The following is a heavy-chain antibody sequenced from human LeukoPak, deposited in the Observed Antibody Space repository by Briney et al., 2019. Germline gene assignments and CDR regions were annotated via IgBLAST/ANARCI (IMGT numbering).Heavy chain of an antibody. D-gene: IGHD3-16*01. CDR3: AREDLGAAYFDF. CDR1: GASVSTNNVA. CDR2: TYYRSKWYN. Sequence: SQTLSLTCAISGASVSTNNVAWNWIRQSPSRGLEWLGRTYYRSKWYNDYAVSVKSRIIINPDTSKNQFSLQLNSVTPDDTAVYYCAREDLGAAYFDFWGQGILVTVSS. V-gene: IGHV6-1*01. J-gene: IGHJ4*02.